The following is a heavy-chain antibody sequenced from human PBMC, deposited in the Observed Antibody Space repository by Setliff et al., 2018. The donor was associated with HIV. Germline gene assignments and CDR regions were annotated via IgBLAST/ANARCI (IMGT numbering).Heavy chain of an antibody. V-gene: IGHV3-53*01. CDR1: GFTVSSNY. CDR2: IYSGGTT. CDR3: ARSPQGGYFDY. J-gene: IGHJ4*03. Sequence: GGSLRLSCAASGFTVSSNYMNWVRQAPGKGLEWVSIIYSGGTTYYADSVKGRFTVSRDNSKNTLYLQMNSLRVEDTAVYHCARSPQGGYFDYWGQGTLVTVSS.